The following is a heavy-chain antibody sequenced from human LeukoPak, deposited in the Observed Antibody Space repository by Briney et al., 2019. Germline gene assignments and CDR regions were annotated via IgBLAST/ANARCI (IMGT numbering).Heavy chain of an antibody. V-gene: IGHV4-34*01. J-gene: IGHJ5*02. CDR3: ARANREEYSSSWKTKINWFDP. CDR1: GGSFSGYY. CDR2: INHSGST. Sequence: TSETLSLTCAVYGGSFSGYYWSWIRQPPGKGLECIGEINHSGSTNYNPSLKSRVTIPVDTSKNQFSLKLSSVTAADTAVYYCARANREEYSSSWKTKINWFDPWGQGTLVTVSS. D-gene: IGHD6-13*01.